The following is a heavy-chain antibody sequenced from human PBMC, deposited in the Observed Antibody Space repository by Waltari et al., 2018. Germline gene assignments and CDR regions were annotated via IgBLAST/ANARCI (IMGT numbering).Heavy chain of an antibody. CDR1: GYSISSGYY. Sequence: QVQLQESGPGLVKPSETLSLTCTVYGYSISSGYYWGWIRHPPGKGLEWIGSIYHSGSTYYNPSLKSRVTISVDTSKNQFSLKLSSVTAADTAVYYCARDAVVVVASRYYYYYMDVWGKGTTVTVSS. V-gene: IGHV4-38-2*02. D-gene: IGHD2-15*01. CDR2: IYHSGST. J-gene: IGHJ6*03. CDR3: ARDAVVVVASRYYYYYMDV.